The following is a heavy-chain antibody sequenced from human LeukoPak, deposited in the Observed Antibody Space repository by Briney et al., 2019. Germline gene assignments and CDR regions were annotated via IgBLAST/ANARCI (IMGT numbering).Heavy chain of an antibody. Sequence: SETLSLTCTVSGASISSSNYYWAWIRQPPGKGLEWIASGDYSGGTYYNPSLESRVAISADMSKNQISLKLSSVTAADTALYYCARERGEEYSSGWYKTNFFDTWGQGTRVTVSS. J-gene: IGHJ4*02. V-gene: IGHV4-39*07. CDR1: GASISSSNYY. CDR3: ARERGEEYSSGWYKTNFFDT. CDR2: GDYSGGT. D-gene: IGHD6-19*01.